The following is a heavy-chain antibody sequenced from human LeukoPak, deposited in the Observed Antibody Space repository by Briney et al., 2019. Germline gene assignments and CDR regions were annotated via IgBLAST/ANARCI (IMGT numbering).Heavy chain of an antibody. J-gene: IGHJ4*02. CDR3: ARGYNVKATFDY. Sequence: GGSLRLSCAASGFSFSDHYMNWIRQAPGKGLEWVSYISDGGETVYYADSVKGRFTTSRDNAKRSVYLQMDSLRAEDTAVYYCARGYNVKATFDYWGQGTLVTVSS. V-gene: IGHV3-11*01. D-gene: IGHD5-24*01. CDR2: ISDGGETV. CDR1: GFSFSDHY.